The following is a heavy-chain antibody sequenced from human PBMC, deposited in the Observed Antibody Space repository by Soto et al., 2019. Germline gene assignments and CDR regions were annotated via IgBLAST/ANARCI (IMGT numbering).Heavy chain of an antibody. V-gene: IGHV4-34*01. Sequence: SETLSLTCAVYGGSFSGYYWSWIRQPPGKGLEWIGEINHSGSTNYNPSLKSRVTISVDTSKNQFSLKLSSVTAADTAVYYCARGGLGTWAYYAMDVWGQGTTVTVSS. D-gene: IGHD6-19*01. CDR3: ARGGLGTWAYYAMDV. CDR2: INHSGST. J-gene: IGHJ6*02. CDR1: GGSFSGYY.